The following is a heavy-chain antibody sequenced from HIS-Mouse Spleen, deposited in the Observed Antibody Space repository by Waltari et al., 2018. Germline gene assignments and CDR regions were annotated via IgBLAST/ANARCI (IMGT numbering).Heavy chain of an antibody. V-gene: IGHV4-39*07. CDR1: GGSISSSSYY. CDR3: AREIPYSSSWYDWYFDL. Sequence: QLQLQESGPGLVKPSETLSLTCTVSGGSISSSSYYWGWIRQPPGKGLEWIGSIYYSGSTYDNTSLKSRVTISVDTSKNQFSLKLSSVTAADTAVYYCAREIPYSSSWYDWYFDLWGRGTLVTVSS. CDR2: IYYSGST. D-gene: IGHD6-13*01. J-gene: IGHJ2*01.